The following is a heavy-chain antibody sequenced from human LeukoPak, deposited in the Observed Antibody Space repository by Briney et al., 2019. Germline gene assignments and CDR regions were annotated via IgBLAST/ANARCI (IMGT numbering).Heavy chain of an antibody. J-gene: IGHJ6*03. CDR3: AKNRGANYYNYYMDV. Sequence: GGSLRLSCAASGFTFSTYAVSWDRQAPGKGLEWLSTIGGGGRDTFYADSVKGRFTVSRDNSKNTLYLQMSSLRAEDTAVYFCAKNRGANYYNYYMDVWGKGTTVTASS. V-gene: IGHV3-23*01. CDR1: GFTFSTYA. D-gene: IGHD4/OR15-4a*01. CDR2: IGGGGRDT.